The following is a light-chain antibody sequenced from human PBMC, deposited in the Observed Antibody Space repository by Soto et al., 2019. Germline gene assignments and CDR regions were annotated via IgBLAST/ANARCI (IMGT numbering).Light chain of an antibody. CDR2: ASS. CDR1: RSIGSN. CDR3: QQYNKWPPWT. J-gene: IGKJ1*01. V-gene: IGKV3-15*01. Sequence: EIVMTQSPATLSVSPGEKATPSGRASRSIGSNLPWYQKKPGQAPRLVFYASSIRASDFPARFSGSGSGTEFTLTISGLQSDDFAVYFCQQYNKWPPWTFGHGTKVEIK.